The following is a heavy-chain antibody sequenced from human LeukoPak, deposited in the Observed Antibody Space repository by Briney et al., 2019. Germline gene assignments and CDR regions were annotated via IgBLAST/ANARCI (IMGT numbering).Heavy chain of an antibody. J-gene: IGHJ4*02. Sequence: PGGSLRLSCAASGFTVSSNYMSWVRQAPGKGLEWVSVIYSGGSTYYADSVKGRFTISRDNSKNTLYLQMNSLRAEDTAVYYCAGEYTFDSSGYYPYPDYWGQGTLVTVSS. CDR2: IYSGGST. CDR3: AGEYTFDSSGYYPYPDY. D-gene: IGHD3-22*01. V-gene: IGHV3-53*05. CDR1: GFTVSSNY.